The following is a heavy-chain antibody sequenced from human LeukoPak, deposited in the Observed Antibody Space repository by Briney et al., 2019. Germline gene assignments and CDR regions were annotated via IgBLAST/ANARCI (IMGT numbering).Heavy chain of an antibody. CDR1: GYIFTSYW. CDR3: ATMYSSGWFQH. V-gene: IGHV5-51*01. Sequence: GASLQISCKGSGYIFTSYWIGWVRQMPGKGLEWMGIIYPGDSDTRYSPSFQGQVTISADKSISTAYLQWSSLKASDTAMYYCATMYSSGWFQHWGQGTLVTVSS. D-gene: IGHD6-19*01. J-gene: IGHJ1*01. CDR2: IYPGDSDT.